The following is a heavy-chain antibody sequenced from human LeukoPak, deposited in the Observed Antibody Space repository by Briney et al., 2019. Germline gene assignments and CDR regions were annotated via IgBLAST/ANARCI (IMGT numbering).Heavy chain of an antibody. Sequence: PGGSLRLSXAASGFTFSSYEMNWVRQAPGKGLEWVSYISSSGSTIYYADSVKGRFTISRDNAKNSLYLQMNSLRAEDTAVYYCARDLRKWLPPLNWFDPWGQGTLVTVSS. D-gene: IGHD6-19*01. CDR2: ISSSGSTI. CDR1: GFTFSSYE. CDR3: ARDLRKWLPPLNWFDP. J-gene: IGHJ5*02. V-gene: IGHV3-48*03.